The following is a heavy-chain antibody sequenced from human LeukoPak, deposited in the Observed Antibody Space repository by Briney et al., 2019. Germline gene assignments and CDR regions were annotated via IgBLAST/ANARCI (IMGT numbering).Heavy chain of an antibody. CDR1: GGSISSYY. CDR2: IYYSGST. CDR3: ARTYSGSYYFDY. D-gene: IGHD1-26*01. J-gene: IGHJ4*02. V-gene: IGHV4-59*01. Sequence: PSETLSLTCTVSGGSISSYYWSWIRQPPGKGLEWIGYIYYSGSTNYNPSLKSRVTISVYTSKNQFSLKLSSVTAADTAVYYCARTYSGSYYFDYWGQGTLVTVSS.